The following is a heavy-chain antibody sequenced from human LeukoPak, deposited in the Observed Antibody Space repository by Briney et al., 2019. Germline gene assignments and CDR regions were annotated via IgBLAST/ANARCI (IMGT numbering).Heavy chain of an antibody. J-gene: IGHJ5*02. CDR1: GNTFTDYY. V-gene: IGHV1-2*02. CDR2: INPNNGDT. CDR3: ARDQVPRSPYCSSTSCYPSGYWFDP. D-gene: IGHD2-2*01. Sequence: ASVKVSCKASGNTFTDYYMHWVRQAPGQGLEWMGCINPNNGDTFYAQKSQGRVTMTWDTSISTAYMELSSLRSDDTAMYYCARDQVPRSPYCSSTSCYPSGYWFDPWGQGTLVTVSS.